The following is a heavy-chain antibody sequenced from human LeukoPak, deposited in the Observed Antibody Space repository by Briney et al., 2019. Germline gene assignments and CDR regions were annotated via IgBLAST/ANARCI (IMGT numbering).Heavy chain of an antibody. V-gene: IGHV3-23*01. D-gene: IGHD1-26*01. J-gene: IGHJ5*02. CDR1: GFTLSRQA. CDR3: AKDVGRNWFDP. Sequence: GGSLRLSCVGSGFTLSRQAMSSVCQAPGQGPGWVASFSRNDVKTYYADSARGRFTISRDNSKNTLYLQMNSLRAQAPAVFYVAKDVGRNWFDPWGQGTLVTVSS. CDR2: FSRNDVKT.